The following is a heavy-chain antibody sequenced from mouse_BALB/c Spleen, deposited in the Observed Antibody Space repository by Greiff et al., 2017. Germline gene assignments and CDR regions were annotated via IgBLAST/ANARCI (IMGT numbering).Heavy chain of an antibody. J-gene: IGHJ4*01. D-gene: IGHD1-1*01. CDR2: IRNKANGYTT. V-gene: IGHV7-3*02. CDR3: ARDRAIYYSSMDY. CDR1: GFTFTDYY. Sequence: EVKLMESGGGLVQPGGSLRLSCATSGFTFTDYYMSWVRQPPGKALEWLGFIRNKANGYTTEYSASVKGRFTISRDNSQSILYLQMNTLRAEDSATYYCARDRAIYYSSMDYWGQGTSVTVSS.